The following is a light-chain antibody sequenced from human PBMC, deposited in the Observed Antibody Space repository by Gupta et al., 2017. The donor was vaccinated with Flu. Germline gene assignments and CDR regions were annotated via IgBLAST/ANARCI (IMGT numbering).Light chain of an antibody. J-gene: IGKJ2*03. CDR1: QSVSSY. CDR3: QQRSNWPPYS. V-gene: IGKV3-11*01. Sequence: NVVTQSPATLSFSPGAGATLSCRASQSVSSYLAWYQHKPGQAPRLLIYDASNRAPGIPARFSVSGSGTDFTLTISSLEPEDVAVYYCQQRSNWPPYSFGQGTKLEIK. CDR2: DAS.